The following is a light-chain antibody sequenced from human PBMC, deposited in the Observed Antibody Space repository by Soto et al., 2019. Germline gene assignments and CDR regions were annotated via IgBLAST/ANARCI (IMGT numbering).Light chain of an antibody. CDR3: QQYDSSSPT. V-gene: IGKV1-5*01. Sequence: DIQMTQSPSTLSASVGDGVTITCRASQNSSVWLAWYQQRPGKAPKFLIYHASNLETGVSSRFSGSGSGTEFNLTTRSLQPDDFATYYCQQYDSSSPTFGQGTKLEIK. CDR1: QNSSVW. CDR2: HAS. J-gene: IGKJ2*01.